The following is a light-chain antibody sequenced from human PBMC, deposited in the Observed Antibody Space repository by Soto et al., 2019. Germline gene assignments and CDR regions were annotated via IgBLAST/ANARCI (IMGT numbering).Light chain of an antibody. CDR1: SSDVGGYNY. J-gene: IGLJ2*01. CDR2: DVS. Sequence: QSALTQPASVSGSPGQSITISCTGTSSDVGGYNYVSWYQQHPGKAPKLMIYDVSNRPSGVSNRFSGSKSGNTASLTISGLQAEDEADYYCSSYTSSSTSSVVFGGGTKLNVL. CDR3: SSYTSSSTSSVV. V-gene: IGLV2-14*01.